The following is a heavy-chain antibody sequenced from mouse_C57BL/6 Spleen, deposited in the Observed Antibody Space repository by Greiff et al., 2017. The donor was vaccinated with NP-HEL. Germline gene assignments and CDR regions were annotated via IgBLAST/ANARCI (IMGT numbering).Heavy chain of an antibody. CDR3: ARSPCYCGNSRAMDY. J-gene: IGHJ4*01. V-gene: IGHV1-64*01. D-gene: IGHD1-1*01. CDR2: IHPNSGST. CDR1: GYTFTSYW. Sequence: QVQLQQPGAELVKPGASVKLSCKASGYTFTSYWMHWVKQRPGQGLEWIGMIHPNSGSTNYNEKFKSKATLTVDKSSSTAYMQLSSLTSEDSAVYYCARSPCYCGNSRAMDYWGQGTTVTVSS.